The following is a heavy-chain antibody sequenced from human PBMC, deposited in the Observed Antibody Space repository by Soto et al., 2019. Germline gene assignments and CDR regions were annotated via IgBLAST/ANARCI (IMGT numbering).Heavy chain of an antibody. CDR3: VRDPSRGNELARYVDL. V-gene: IGHV3-48*01. J-gene: IGHJ2*01. CDR2: ISLSSANI. D-gene: IGHD1-1*01. CDR1: GFSLYNYA. Sequence: EVQLVESGGGLVQPGGSLRLSCAASGFSLYNYAMDWVRQAPGQGLEWVSYISLSSANIHYADSVRGRFTVSRANAKNSLYLQMNSLRAEETAVYYCVRDPSRGNELARYVDLWGRGTLVTVSS.